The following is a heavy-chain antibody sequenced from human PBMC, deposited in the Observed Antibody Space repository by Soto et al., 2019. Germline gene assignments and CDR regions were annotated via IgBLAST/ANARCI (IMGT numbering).Heavy chain of an antibody. D-gene: IGHD5-18*01. J-gene: IGHJ6*02. CDR2: VIPLFDTA. CDR1: GGIFTNNA. CDR3: ANCGDNDGYNFYHGMDV. V-gene: IGHV1-69*01. Sequence: QVQLVQSGAEVKKPGSSVKVSCKASGGIFTNNAISWVRQAPGQGLEWLGGVIPLFDTAYYAQKFRGRLRISADGATTAANMEVSGQTSADTSVDICANCGDNDGYNFYHGMDVWGQGTTVTVS.